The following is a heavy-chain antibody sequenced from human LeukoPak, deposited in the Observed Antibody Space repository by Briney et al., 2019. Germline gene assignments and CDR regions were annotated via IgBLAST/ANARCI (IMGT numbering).Heavy chain of an antibody. CDR1: GGSISSGSYY. J-gene: IGHJ3*02. CDR2: IYHSGST. D-gene: IGHD6-13*01. Sequence: SQTLSLTCTVSGGSISSGSYYWGWIRQPPGKGLEWIGSIYHSGSTNYNPSLKSRVTISVDKSKNQFSLKLSSVTAADTAVYYCARKNSSSWYDAFDIWGQGTMVTVSS. V-gene: IGHV4-39*07. CDR3: ARKNSSSWYDAFDI.